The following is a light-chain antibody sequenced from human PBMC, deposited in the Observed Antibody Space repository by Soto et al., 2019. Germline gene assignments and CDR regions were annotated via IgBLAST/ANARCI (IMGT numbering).Light chain of an antibody. J-gene: IGKJ4*02. CDR1: QDISRW. V-gene: IGKV1-12*01. Sequence: DIQMTQSPSSVSVYVGDSVTITCRASQDISRWLAWYQQKPGKAPRLLIYAASTLESGVPSRFRGSGSGTLFTLTITTLLPEDFATYYCQKADTFPLAFGGGTKLEI. CDR3: QKADTFPLA. CDR2: AAS.